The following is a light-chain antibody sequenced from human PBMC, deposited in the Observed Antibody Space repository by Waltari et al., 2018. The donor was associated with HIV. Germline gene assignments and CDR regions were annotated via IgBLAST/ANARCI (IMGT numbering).Light chain of an antibody. CDR1: RSNNGGNT. J-gene: IGLJ1*01. CDR3: AAWDDSLNGQV. V-gene: IGLV1-44*01. CDR2: SNN. Sequence: QSVLTQPPSVSGTPGQRFTIACSGCRSNNGGNTATWYQQLPGTAPKLLIYSNNQRPSGVPDRFSGSKSGTSASLAISGLQSEDEADYYCAAWDDSLNGQVFGTGTKVTVL.